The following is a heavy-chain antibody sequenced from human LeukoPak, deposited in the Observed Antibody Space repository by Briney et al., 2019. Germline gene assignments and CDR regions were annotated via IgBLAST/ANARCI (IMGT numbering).Heavy chain of an antibody. CDR2: IYYTGST. J-gene: IGHJ4*02. V-gene: IGHV4-59*11. D-gene: IGHD3-10*01. CDR3: ARGGVAAKYYFDF. CDR1: GGSISPLY. Sequence: SETLSLTCTVSGGSISPLYWSWIRQPPGKGLEFIGYIYYTGSTNFNPSLKSRVALSVDTSKNQISLKLNSVIAADTAVYYCARGGVAAKYYFDFWGQGTLVTVSS.